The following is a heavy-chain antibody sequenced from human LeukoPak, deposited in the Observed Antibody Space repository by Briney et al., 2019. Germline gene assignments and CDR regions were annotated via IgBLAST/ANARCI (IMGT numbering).Heavy chain of an antibody. CDR2: INPDGGRR. CDR3: TRVFDHGGGL. J-gene: IGHJ4*02. V-gene: IGHV3-74*01. CDR1: GFTLRPYW. D-gene: IGHD3-9*01. Sequence: RGSPRLSCAASGFTLRPYWIHWVRQAPGRGLVWVSRINPDGGRRGYADSVKGRFTISRDNAKNTVYLQMDSLRAEDTAMYYFTRVFDHGGGLWGQGTLVSVSS.